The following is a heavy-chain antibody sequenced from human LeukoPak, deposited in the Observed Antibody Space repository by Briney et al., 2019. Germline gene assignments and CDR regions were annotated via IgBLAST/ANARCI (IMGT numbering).Heavy chain of an antibody. CDR2: ISGSGGST. D-gene: IGHD5-12*01. J-gene: IGHJ4*02. CDR3: AKDKYSGYDEAFDY. V-gene: IGHV3-23*01. CDR1: GFTFSSYA. Sequence: PGGSLRLSCAASGFTFSSYAMSWVRQAPGKGLEWVSAISGSGGSTYYADSVKDRFTISRDNSKNTLYLQMNSLRAEDTAVYYCAKDKYSGYDEAFDYWGQGTLVTVSS.